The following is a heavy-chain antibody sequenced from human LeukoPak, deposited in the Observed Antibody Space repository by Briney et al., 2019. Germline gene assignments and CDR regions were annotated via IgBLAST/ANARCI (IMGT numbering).Heavy chain of an antibody. CDR1: GFTFSDYY. D-gene: IGHD3-3*01. Sequence: GGSLRLSCAASGFTFSDYYISWIRQAPGKGLQWVSYISGSGATIYYADSVKGRFTISRDNSKNTLYLQMNSLRAEDTAVYYCAKDDYDFWSGYKDYWGQGTLVTVSS. V-gene: IGHV3-11*01. CDR3: AKDDYDFWSGYKDY. J-gene: IGHJ4*02. CDR2: ISGSGATI.